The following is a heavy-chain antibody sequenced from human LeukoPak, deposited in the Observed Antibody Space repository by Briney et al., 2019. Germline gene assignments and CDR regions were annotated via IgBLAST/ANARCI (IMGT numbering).Heavy chain of an antibody. Sequence: PSETLSLTCTVSGRSISSYYWSWIRQPPGKGLEWIGYIYYSGSTNYNPSLKSRVTISVDTSKNQFSLKLSSVTATDTAVYYCARRLVVPAARGYNWFDPWGQGTLVTVSS. CDR1: GRSISSYY. J-gene: IGHJ5*02. CDR2: IYYSGST. D-gene: IGHD2-2*01. CDR3: ARRLVVPAARGYNWFDP. V-gene: IGHV4-59*12.